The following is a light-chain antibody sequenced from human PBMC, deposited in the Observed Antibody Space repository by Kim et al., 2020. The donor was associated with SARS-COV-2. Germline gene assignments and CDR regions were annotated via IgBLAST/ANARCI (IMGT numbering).Light chain of an antibody. J-gene: IGKJ4*01. CDR3: MQLTHWPHT. V-gene: IGKV2-30*02. CDR2: NVS. Sequence: PASIPCRNCKSLVHCDEIIYLVWFQQRPGQSPRRLINNVSTRDSGIPDRFSGSGSGTDFTLTISRVEAEDVGIYYCMQLTHWPHTFGGGTKVDIK. CDR1: KSLVHCDEIIY.